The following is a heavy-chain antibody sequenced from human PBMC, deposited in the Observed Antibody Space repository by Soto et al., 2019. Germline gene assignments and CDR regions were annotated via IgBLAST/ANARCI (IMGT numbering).Heavy chain of an antibody. V-gene: IGHV4-34*01. CDR3: ARGHNWKGFDY. D-gene: IGHD1-20*01. J-gene: IGHJ4*02. CDR2: INHSGST. CDR1: GGSFSGYY. Sequence: QVQLQQWGAGLLKPSETLSLTCAVYGGSFSGYYWSWIRQPPGKGLEWIGEINHSGSTNYNPSRKSRVTISVDTSKNQFSLKLSSVTAAETAVYYCARGHNWKGFDYWGQGTLVTVSS.